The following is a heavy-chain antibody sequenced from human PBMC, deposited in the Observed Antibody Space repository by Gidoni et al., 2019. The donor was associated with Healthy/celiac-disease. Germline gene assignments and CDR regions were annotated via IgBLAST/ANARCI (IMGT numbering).Heavy chain of an antibody. D-gene: IGHD3-3*01. Sequence: EVQLLESGGGLVQPGGSLRLSCAASGFTFSSYAMRWVRQAPGKGLEWVSAISGSGGSTYYADSVKGRFTISRDNSKNTLYLQMNSLRAEDTAVYYCAKDYDFWSGYQDYWGQGTLVTVSS. V-gene: IGHV3-23*01. J-gene: IGHJ4*02. CDR2: ISGSGGST. CDR3: AKDYDFWSGYQDY. CDR1: GFTFSSYA.